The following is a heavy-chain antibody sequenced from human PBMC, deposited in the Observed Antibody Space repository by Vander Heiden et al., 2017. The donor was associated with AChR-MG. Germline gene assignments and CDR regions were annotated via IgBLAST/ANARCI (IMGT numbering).Heavy chain of an antibody. J-gene: IGHJ6*03. CDR3: ARRGRPAYYYYMDV. D-gene: IGHD3-10*01. Sequence: QLQLVESGGGVVQPGRSLSLSCAASGFTFGSYGRHWVRQAPGKGLEWVAVIWYDGSNKYYADSVKGRFTISRDNSKNTLYLQMNSLRAEDTAVYYCARRGRPAYYYYMDVWGKGTTVTVSS. CDR1: GFTFGSYG. V-gene: IGHV3-33*01. CDR2: IWYDGSNK.